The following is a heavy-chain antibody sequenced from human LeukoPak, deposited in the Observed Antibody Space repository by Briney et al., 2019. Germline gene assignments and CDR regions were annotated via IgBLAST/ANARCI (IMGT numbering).Heavy chain of an antibody. J-gene: IGHJ4*02. D-gene: IGHD1-7*01. V-gene: IGHV3-66*02. CDR3: ALRGNISGTRRPESIDY. Sequence: GSLRLSCPASGFSVISNYFYGVRQAPGKGLEWAPPFFIGGNTYSADSVKGRVTISRDTSKNTLYLQKNGLRAEDTAVYHIALRGNISGTRRPESIDYWGQGTRVTVSS. CDR2: FFIGGNT. CDR1: GFSVISNY.